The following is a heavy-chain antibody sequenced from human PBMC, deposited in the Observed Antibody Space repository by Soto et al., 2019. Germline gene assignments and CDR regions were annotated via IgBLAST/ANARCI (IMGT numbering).Heavy chain of an antibody. CDR2: IYYSGST. CDR3: ARWHGSGTSFYY. Sequence: QVQLQESGPGLVKPSETLSLTCTVSGGSISSYYWSWIRQPPGKGLEWIGYIYYSGSTNYNPSLKSRVTISVDTSKNQFSLKLSSVTAADTAVYYFARWHGSGTSFYYWGQGTLVTVSS. V-gene: IGHV4-59*08. CDR1: GGSISSYY. J-gene: IGHJ4*02. D-gene: IGHD3-10*01.